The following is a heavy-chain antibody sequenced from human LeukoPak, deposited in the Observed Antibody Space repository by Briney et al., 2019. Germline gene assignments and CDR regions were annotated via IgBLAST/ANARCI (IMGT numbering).Heavy chain of an antibody. CDR2: IKQDGSEK. V-gene: IGHV3-7*03. Sequence: GGSLRLSCAASGFTFSSYWMSWVRQAPGKGLEWVANIKQDGSEKYYVDSLKGRFTISRDNAKNSLYLQMNSLRAEDTALYYCARSLTYGSGSYYYYYYYMDVWGKGTTVTVSS. J-gene: IGHJ6*03. D-gene: IGHD3-10*01. CDR1: GFTFSSYW. CDR3: ARSLTYGSGSYYYYYYYMDV.